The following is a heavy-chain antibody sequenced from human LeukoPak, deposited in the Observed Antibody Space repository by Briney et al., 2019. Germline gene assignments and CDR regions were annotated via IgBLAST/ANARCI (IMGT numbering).Heavy chain of an antibody. V-gene: IGHV3-48*03. CDR1: GFTFSSYE. Sequence: GGSLRLSCAAPGFTFSSYEMNWVRQAPGKGLEWVSYISSSGSTIYYADSVKGRFTISRDNAKNSLYLQMNSLRAEDTAVYYCASTAAVGYFDYWGQGTLVTVSS. D-gene: IGHD6-13*01. J-gene: IGHJ4*02. CDR2: ISSSGSTI. CDR3: ASTAAVGYFDY.